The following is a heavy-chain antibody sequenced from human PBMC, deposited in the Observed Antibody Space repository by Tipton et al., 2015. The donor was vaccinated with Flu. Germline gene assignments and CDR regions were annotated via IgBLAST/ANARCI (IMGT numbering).Heavy chain of an antibody. CDR2: IYHSGST. Sequence: TLSLTCAVSGYSIRSGYYWGWIRQPPGKGLEWIGSIYHSGSTYYNPSLKSRVTISVDTSKNQFSLKLSSVTAADTAVYYCAREEDGDFSVQFGCWCLGTLVTVSS. V-gene: IGHV4-38-2*02. J-gene: IGHJ4*02. D-gene: IGHD4-17*01. CDR1: GYSIRSGYY. CDR3: AREEDGDFSVQFGC.